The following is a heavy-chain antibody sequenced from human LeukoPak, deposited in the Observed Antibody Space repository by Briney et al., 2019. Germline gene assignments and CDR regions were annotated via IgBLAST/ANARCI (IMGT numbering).Heavy chain of an antibody. CDR2: IFYSGST. Sequence: PSQTLSLTCTVSGGSISSGDYYWSWIRQPPGKGLEWIGYIFYSGSTYNNPPLKSRVNISIDTSKNQFSLNLSSVTVADTAVHYCAGYGSGSYYVNWFDPWGQGTLVIVSS. CDR3: AGYGSGSYYVNWFDP. J-gene: IGHJ5*02. V-gene: IGHV4-30-4*01. CDR1: GGSISSGDYY. D-gene: IGHD3-10*01.